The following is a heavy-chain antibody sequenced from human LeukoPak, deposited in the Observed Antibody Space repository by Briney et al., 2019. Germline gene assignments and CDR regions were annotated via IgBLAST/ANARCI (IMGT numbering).Heavy chain of an antibody. J-gene: IGHJ4*02. Sequence: SETLPLTCTVSGGSMSSYYWSWIRQPPGKGLEWIGYIYYSGSTKYNPSLKSRVTISVDTSKNQFSLKLSSVTAADTAVYYCARGARAGYNLEPFDYWGQGTLVTVSS. CDR3: ARGARAGYNLEPFDY. CDR1: GGSMSSYY. V-gene: IGHV4-59*08. CDR2: IYYSGST. D-gene: IGHD5-24*01.